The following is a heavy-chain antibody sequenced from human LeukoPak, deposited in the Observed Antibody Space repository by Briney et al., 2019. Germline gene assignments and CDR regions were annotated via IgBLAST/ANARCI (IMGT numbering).Heavy chain of an antibody. CDR1: GGSISSYY. CDR2: IYYSGST. CDR3: ACLGYCSSTSCYRGIFDY. J-gene: IGHJ4*02. D-gene: IGHD2-2*01. Sequence: PSETLSLTCTVSGGSISSYYWSWLRQPPGKGLEWIGYIYYSGSTNYNPSLKSRVTISVDTSKNQFSLKLSSVTAADTAVYYCACLGYCSSTSCYRGIFDYWGQGTLVTVSS. V-gene: IGHV4-59*01.